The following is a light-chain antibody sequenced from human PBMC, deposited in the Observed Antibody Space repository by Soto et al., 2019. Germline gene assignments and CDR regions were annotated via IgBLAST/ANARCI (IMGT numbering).Light chain of an antibody. V-gene: IGKV3-15*01. CDR1: QSVSRN. CDR2: TAS. CDR3: QQYNTWPPYT. Sequence: EIVMTQSPATLSVSPGEKATLSCRASQSVSRNLAWYQQKPGQAPRLLIYTASTRATGIPARFSGSGSGTEFTLTISSLQSEDSAVYYCQQYNTWPPYTFGQGTKVDSK. J-gene: IGKJ2*01.